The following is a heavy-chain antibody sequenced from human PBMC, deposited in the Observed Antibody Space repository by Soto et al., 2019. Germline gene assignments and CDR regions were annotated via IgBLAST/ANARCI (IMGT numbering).Heavy chain of an antibody. CDR1: GFSLTTTGVG. Sequence: QITLKESGPTLVQPTQTLTLTCTFSGFSLTTTGVGVGWIRQPPGKALEWLALIYWDDDKRYSPSLKSRLTITKDTSKNQVVLTMTNMDPVDTATYYCAHCHGFGANLYYFHYWGPGTLVTVSS. CDR2: IYWDDDK. J-gene: IGHJ4*02. D-gene: IGHD3-10*01. V-gene: IGHV2-5*02. CDR3: AHCHGFGANLYYFHY.